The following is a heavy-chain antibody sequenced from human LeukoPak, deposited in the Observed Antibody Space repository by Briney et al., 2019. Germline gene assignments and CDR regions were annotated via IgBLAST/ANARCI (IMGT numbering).Heavy chain of an antibody. J-gene: IGHJ6*03. V-gene: IGHV3-23*01. CDR3: ASTIFGVDYYYYYMDV. CDR1: GFTFSSYA. Sequence: GGSLRLSCAASGFTFSSYAMSWVRQAPGKGLEWVSAISGSGGSTYYADSVKGRFTISRDNSKNTLYLQMNSLRAEDTAVYYCASTIFGVDYYYYYMDVWGKGTTVTVSS. D-gene: IGHD3-3*01. CDR2: ISGSGGST.